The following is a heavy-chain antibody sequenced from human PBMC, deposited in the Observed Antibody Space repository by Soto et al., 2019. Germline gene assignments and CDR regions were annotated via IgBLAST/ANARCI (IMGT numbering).Heavy chain of an antibody. D-gene: IGHD1-1*01. CDR3: TRQHNNGTGLDY. J-gene: IGHJ4*02. V-gene: IGHV1-69*12. Sequence: QVQLVQSGAEVKKPGSSVKVSCKASGRTFSSYAISWVRQAPGQGLEWMGGIIPMFETTSYAQKFQGRVTITADVSTSTAYMELSSLTPEDTSIFYCTRQHNNGTGLDYWGQGTLVNVSS. CDR2: IIPMFETT. CDR1: GRTFSSYA.